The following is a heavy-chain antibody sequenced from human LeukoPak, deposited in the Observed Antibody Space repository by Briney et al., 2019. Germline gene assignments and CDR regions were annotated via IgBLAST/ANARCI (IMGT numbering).Heavy chain of an antibody. CDR1: GGSISSSSYF. Sequence: SETLSLTCTVSGGSISSSSYFWGWIRQPPGKGREWIGSIYYSGSTYYNPSLKSRVTISVDTSKNQFSLKLNSVTAADTAVYYCARRPPSAVAGKVFDYWGQGTLVTVSS. J-gene: IGHJ4*02. CDR2: IYYSGST. D-gene: IGHD6-19*01. V-gene: IGHV4-39*01. CDR3: ARRPPSAVAGKVFDY.